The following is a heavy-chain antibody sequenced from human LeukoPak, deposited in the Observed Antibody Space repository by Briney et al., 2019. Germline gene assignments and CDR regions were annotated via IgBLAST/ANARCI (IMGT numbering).Heavy chain of an antibody. CDR1: GFTFGNFA. V-gene: IGHV3-23*01. CDR3: ARDFAYRRLDY. D-gene: IGHD1-26*01. CDR2: IGGSGGRT. Sequence: AGGSLRLSCAASGFTFGNFAMTWVRQAPGKGLEWVSSIGGSGGRTYYADSVKGRFTISRDNSQNTLYLQMNSLRAEDTAVYYCARDFAYRRLDYWGQGTLVTVSS. J-gene: IGHJ4*02.